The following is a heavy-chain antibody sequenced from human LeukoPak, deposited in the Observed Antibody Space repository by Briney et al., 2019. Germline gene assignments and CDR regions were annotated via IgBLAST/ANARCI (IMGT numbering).Heavy chain of an antibody. CDR2: ISGSGGST. D-gene: IGHD3-22*01. CDR1: GFTFSSYG. CDR3: AKRVRDSSGYYQDY. V-gene: IGHV3-23*01. J-gene: IGHJ4*02. Sequence: GRSLRLSCAASGFTFSSYGMHWVRQAPGKGLEWVSAISGSGGSTYYADSVKGRFTISRDNSKNTLYLQMNSLRAEDTAVYYCAKRVRDSSGYYQDYWGQGTLVTVSS.